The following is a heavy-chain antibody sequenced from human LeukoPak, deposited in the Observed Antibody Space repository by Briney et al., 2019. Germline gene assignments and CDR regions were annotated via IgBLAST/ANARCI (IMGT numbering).Heavy chain of an antibody. D-gene: IGHD3-10*01. J-gene: IGHJ4*02. CDR3: ARDSGPGYGSDY. CDR1: GGTFSSYA. CDR2: IIPMLGIA. Sequence: SVKVSCKASGGTFSSYAVSWVRQAPGQGLEWMGSIIPMLGIAKYAQKFQGGVTITADKARNTAYMELSSLRFEDTAVYYCARDSGPGYGSDYWGQGTLVTVSS. V-gene: IGHV1-69*04.